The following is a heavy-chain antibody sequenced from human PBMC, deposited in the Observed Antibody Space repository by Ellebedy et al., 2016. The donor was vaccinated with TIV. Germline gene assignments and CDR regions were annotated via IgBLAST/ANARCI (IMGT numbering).Heavy chain of an antibody. D-gene: IGHD3-10*01. CDR3: AKGVGWFGELLTPDYYYYYGMDV. V-gene: IGHV3-NL1*01. Sequence: GGSLRLSCAASGFTFSSYGMHWVRQAPGKGLEWVSVIYSGGSTYYADSVKGRFTISRDNSKNTLYLQMNSLRAEDTAVYYCAKGVGWFGELLTPDYYYYYGMDVWGQGTTVTVSS. CDR2: IYSGGST. J-gene: IGHJ6*02. CDR1: GFTFSSYG.